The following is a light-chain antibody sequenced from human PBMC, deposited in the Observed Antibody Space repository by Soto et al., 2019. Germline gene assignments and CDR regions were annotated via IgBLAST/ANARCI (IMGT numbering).Light chain of an antibody. Sequence: QSALTQPRSVSGSPGQSVTISCTGTSNDVGGYNFVSWYQQHPGKVPKLIIYDVSRRPSGVPDSFSGSKSGNTASLTISGLQDEDEDDYYCSSYAGSYTLVFGGGTQLTVL. CDR3: SSYAGSYTLV. J-gene: IGLJ2*01. V-gene: IGLV2-11*01. CDR2: DVS. CDR1: SNDVGGYNF.